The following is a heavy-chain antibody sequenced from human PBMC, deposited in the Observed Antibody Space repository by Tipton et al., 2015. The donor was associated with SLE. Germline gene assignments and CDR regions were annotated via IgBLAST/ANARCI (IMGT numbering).Heavy chain of an antibody. J-gene: IGHJ3*02. D-gene: IGHD3-10*01. Sequence: TLSLTCTVSGYSISSGYYWGWIRQPPGKGLEWIGSIYHSGSTYYNPSLKSRVTISVDTSKNQFSLKLSSVTAADTAVHYCARGVSSLDAFDIWGQGTMVTVSS. CDR2: IYHSGST. CDR1: GYSISSGYY. CDR3: ARGVSSLDAFDI. V-gene: IGHV4-38-2*02.